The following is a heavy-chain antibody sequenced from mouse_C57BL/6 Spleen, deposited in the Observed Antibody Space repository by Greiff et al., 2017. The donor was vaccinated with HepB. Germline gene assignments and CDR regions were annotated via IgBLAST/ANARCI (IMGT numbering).Heavy chain of an antibody. CDR3: ARHPPITTVEPIYFDY. CDR1: GFTFSSYG. CDR2: ISSGGSYT. Sequence: DVKLVESGGDLVKPGGSLKLSCAASGFTFSSYGMSWVRQTPDKRLEWVATISSGGSYTYYPDSVKGRFTISRDNAKNTLYLQMSSLKSEDTAMYYCARHPPITTVEPIYFDYWGQGTTLTVSS. D-gene: IGHD1-1*01. J-gene: IGHJ2*01. V-gene: IGHV5-6*02.